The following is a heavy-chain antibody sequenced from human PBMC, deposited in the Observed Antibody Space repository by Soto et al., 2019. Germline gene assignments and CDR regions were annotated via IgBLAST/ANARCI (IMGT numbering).Heavy chain of an antibody. V-gene: IGHV6-1*01. Sequence: PSQTLSLTCAISGDSISSSSAAWNWIRQSPSRGLEWLGRTYYRSEGYSDYAVSVESRINITPDTSENQFSLQLDSVTPDDTAVYYCARDQAGSGPFDYWGQGALVTASS. CDR3: ARDQAGSGPFDY. J-gene: IGHJ4*02. CDR1: GDSISSSSAA. CDR2: TYYRSEGYS. D-gene: IGHD6-25*01.